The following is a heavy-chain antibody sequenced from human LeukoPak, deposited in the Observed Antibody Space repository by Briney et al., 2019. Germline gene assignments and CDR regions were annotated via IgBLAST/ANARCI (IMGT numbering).Heavy chain of an antibody. Sequence: PGGSLRLSCAASGSTFSSYEMNWVRQAPGKGLEWVSYISSSGSTIYYADSVKGRFTISRDNAKNSLYLQMNSLRAEDTAVYYCARGRTPGRNWFDPWGQGTLVTVSP. CDR3: ARGRTPGRNWFDP. CDR1: GSTFSSYE. D-gene: IGHD2-15*01. CDR2: ISSSGSTI. V-gene: IGHV3-48*03. J-gene: IGHJ5*02.